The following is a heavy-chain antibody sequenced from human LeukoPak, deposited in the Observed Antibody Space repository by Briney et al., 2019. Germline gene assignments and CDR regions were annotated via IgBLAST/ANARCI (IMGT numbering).Heavy chain of an antibody. V-gene: IGHV4-4*07. D-gene: IGHD4-17*01. CDR3: AREGDYGDYSKSFYYMDV. CDR1: GGYIGSYC. Sequence: PSETLSLTCTVSGGYIGSYCWSWIRQAAGKGLEWIGRIHTSENTDYNPSLKSRVTMSVDMSTSQFSLRLTSVTAADTAVYYCAREGDYGDYSKSFYYMDVWGKGTTVTVSS. J-gene: IGHJ6*03. CDR2: IHTSENT.